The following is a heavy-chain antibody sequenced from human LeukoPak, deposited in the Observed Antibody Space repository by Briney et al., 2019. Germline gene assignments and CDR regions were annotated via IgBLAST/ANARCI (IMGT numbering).Heavy chain of an antibody. CDR2: LSHNGST. V-gene: IGHV4-61*05. D-gene: IGHD3-16*01. Sequence: SETLSLTCTVSGGSISSNNYYWGWIRQSPGTGLEYIGNLSHNGSTNYHPSLKSRVSIFVDTSNNQFSLKVSSVTAADTAVYYCARALGKDNFLTPYDYWGQGTLVTVSS. J-gene: IGHJ4*02. CDR1: GGSISSNNYY. CDR3: ARALGKDNFLTPYDY.